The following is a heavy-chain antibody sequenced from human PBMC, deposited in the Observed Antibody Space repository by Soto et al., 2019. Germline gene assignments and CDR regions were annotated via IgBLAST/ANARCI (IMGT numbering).Heavy chain of an antibody. CDR3: AREFSADHAYDFWSGYYLGWGYYYYYMDV. Sequence: EVQLVESGGGLVQPGGSLRLSCAASGFTFSSYWMSWVRQAPGKGLEWVANIKQDGSEKYYVDSVKGRFTISRDNAKNSLYLQMNSLRAEDTAVYYCAREFSADHAYDFWSGYYLGWGYYYYYMDVWGKGTTVTVSS. J-gene: IGHJ6*03. V-gene: IGHV3-7*01. CDR2: IKQDGSEK. CDR1: GFTFSSYW. D-gene: IGHD3-3*01.